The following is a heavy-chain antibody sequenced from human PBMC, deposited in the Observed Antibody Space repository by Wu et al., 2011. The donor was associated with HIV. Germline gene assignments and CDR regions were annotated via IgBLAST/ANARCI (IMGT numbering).Heavy chain of an antibody. CDR3: ARETNIVARRMDYFYYMDV. CDR2: IIPIFGTT. J-gene: IGHJ6*03. D-gene: IGHD6-6*01. CDR1: GGTFSSYA. V-gene: IGHV1-69*14. Sequence: QVQLVQSGAEVKKPGSSVKVSCKASGGTFSSYAISWVRQAPGQGLEWMGGIIPIFGTTNYAQKFQGRVTITADKSTSTAFMEPSSLRSDDTAVYYCARETNIVARRMDYFYYMDVWGKGTTVTVSS.